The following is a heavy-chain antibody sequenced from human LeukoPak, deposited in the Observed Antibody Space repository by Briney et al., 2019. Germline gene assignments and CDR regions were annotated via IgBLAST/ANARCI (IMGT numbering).Heavy chain of an antibody. CDR2: IYYSGTT. Sequence: KTSETLSLTCTVSGGSISSYYWSWIRQPPGKGLEWIGYIYYSGTTNYNPSLESRVTISVVTSKNQFSLKLTSVTPADTAVYYCARVYYYYYYMDVWGKGTTVTVSS. CDR3: ARVYYYYYYMDV. J-gene: IGHJ6*03. CDR1: GGSISSYY. V-gene: IGHV4-59*01.